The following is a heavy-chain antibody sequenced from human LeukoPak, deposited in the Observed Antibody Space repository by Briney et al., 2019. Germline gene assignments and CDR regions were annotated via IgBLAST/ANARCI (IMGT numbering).Heavy chain of an antibody. CDR1: GYLFKSYG. Sequence: ASVKVSCQASGYLFKSYGIHWVRQAPGQGLEWMGWISAYSGDTELAQRFQDRVTLTRDTSTTTMYMELRSLRLDDTAIYYCARDKVGGSDPGGRYNSFDPWGQGTLVSVSS. CDR2: ISAYSGDT. CDR3: ARDKVGGSDPGGRYNSFDP. V-gene: IGHV1-18*01. J-gene: IGHJ5*02. D-gene: IGHD3-16*01.